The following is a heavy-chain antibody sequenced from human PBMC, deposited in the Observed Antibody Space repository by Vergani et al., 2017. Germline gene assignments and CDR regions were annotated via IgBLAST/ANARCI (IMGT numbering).Heavy chain of an antibody. J-gene: IGHJ5*02. D-gene: IGHD6-19*01. V-gene: IGHV3-23*01. CDR3: AKDPGIRWLVPPGWFDP. CDR2: ISGSGGST. Sequence: EVQLLESGGGLVQPGGSLRLSCAASGFTFSSYAMSWVRQAPGKGLEWVSAISGSGGSTYYADSVKGRFTIARDNSKNTRYLQMNSLRTDDTAVYYCAKDPGIRWLVPPGWFDPWGQGTLVTVSS. CDR1: GFTFSSYA.